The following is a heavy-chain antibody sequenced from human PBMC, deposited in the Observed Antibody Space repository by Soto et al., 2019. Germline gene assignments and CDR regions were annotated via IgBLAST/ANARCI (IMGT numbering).Heavy chain of an antibody. V-gene: IGHV3-23*01. CDR3: AKTESFNGYYNAFDS. Sequence: LRLSCAASGFSFAGYAVAWVRQAPGKGLEWVSTVSGGGGSTYYADSVKGRFTISRDNSGNTVYLQMNSLNAGDTALYYCAKTESFNGYYNAFDSWGQGTRVTVSS. J-gene: IGHJ4*02. D-gene: IGHD3-9*01. CDR1: GFSFAGYA. CDR2: VSGGGGST.